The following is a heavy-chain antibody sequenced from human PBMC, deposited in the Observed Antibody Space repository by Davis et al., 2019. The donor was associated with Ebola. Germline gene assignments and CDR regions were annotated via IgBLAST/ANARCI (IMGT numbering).Heavy chain of an antibody. D-gene: IGHD4-17*01. CDR1: GYTFTSYG. J-gene: IGHJ6*02. CDR3: ARVRGGITVTTMGMDV. CDR2: ISAYNGNT. Sequence: ASVKVSCKASGYTFTSYGISWVRQAPGQGLEWMGWISAYNGNTKYSQKFQGRVTITRDTSASTAYMELSSLRSEDTAVYYCARVRGGITVTTMGMDVWGQGTTVTVSS. V-gene: IGHV1-18*01.